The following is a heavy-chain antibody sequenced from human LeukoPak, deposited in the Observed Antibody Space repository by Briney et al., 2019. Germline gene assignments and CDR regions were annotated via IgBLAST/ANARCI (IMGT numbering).Heavy chain of an antibody. CDR3: AKTLAGSYFNPYDF. Sequence: GGSLRLSCAASGFTFTNYAMGWVRQAPAQGLEWVSIISIYGGSTSYVDSVKGRFAISRDNSKNTLYLQMNSLRVEDTAVYYCAKTLAGSYFNPYDFWGQGTLVTVSS. CDR1: GFTFTNYA. V-gene: IGHV3-23*01. J-gene: IGHJ4*02. CDR2: ISIYGGST. D-gene: IGHD3-10*01.